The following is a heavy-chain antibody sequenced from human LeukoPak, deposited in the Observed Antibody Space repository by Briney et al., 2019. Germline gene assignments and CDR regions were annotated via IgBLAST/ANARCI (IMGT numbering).Heavy chain of an antibody. V-gene: IGHV4-59*08. Sequence: SEALSLTCTVSGGSISSYYWNWIRQPPGKGLEWLGYIYYSGITNYNPSLKSRVTISPDTSKNQFSLKLSSVTAADTAVYYCARTLYSTSSLFDYWGQGTLVTVSS. J-gene: IGHJ4*02. CDR3: ARTLYSTSSLFDY. D-gene: IGHD6-6*01. CDR2: IYYSGIT. CDR1: GGSISSYY.